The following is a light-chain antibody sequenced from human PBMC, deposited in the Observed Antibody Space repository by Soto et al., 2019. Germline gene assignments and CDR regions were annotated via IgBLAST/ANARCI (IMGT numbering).Light chain of an antibody. CDR1: QSVTYN. V-gene: IGKV3-11*01. J-gene: IGKJ2*01. CDR3: QQYGSSPRT. CDR2: DAA. Sequence: EIVLTQSPATLSLSPGERATLSCRASQSVTYNLAWYQQKPGQAPRLLIYDAANRATGIPARFSGRGSGTDFTLTIVSLEPEDSAVYYCQQYGSSPRTFGQGTKLEIK.